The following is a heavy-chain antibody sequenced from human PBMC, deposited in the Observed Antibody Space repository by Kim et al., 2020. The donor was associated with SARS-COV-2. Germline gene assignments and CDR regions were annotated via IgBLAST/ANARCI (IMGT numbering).Heavy chain of an antibody. Sequence: ASVKVSCKASGYTFTSYGISWVRQAPGQGLEWMGWISAYNGNTNYAQKPQGRVTMTTDTSTSTAYMELRSLRSDDTAVYYCARAGVYYYDSSGESDYWGQGTLVTVSS. V-gene: IGHV1-18*01. J-gene: IGHJ4*02. CDR3: ARAGVYYYDSSGESDY. CDR2: ISAYNGNT. CDR1: GYTFTSYG. D-gene: IGHD3-22*01.